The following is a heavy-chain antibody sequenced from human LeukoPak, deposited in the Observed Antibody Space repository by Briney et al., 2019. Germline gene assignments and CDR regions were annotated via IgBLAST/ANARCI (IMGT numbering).Heavy chain of an antibody. CDR1: GSTFSDYY. J-gene: IGHJ1*01. CDR2: ISASGGST. CDR3: AKDHSSGWQDKYFQH. V-gene: IGHV3-23*01. D-gene: IGHD6-19*01. Sequence: PGGSLRLSCAASGSTFSDYYMSWVRQAPGKGLEWVSAISASGGSTYYADSVKGRFTISRDNSKNTLYLQMNSLRAEDTAVYYCAKDHSSGWQDKYFQHWGQGTLVAVSS.